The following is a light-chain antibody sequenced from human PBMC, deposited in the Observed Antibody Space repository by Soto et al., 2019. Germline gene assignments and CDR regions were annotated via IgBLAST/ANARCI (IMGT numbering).Light chain of an antibody. Sequence: QSVLTQPPSVSGAPGQRVTISCSGSSSNIGADNDVHWYQQVSGTAPKLLIYGNNNRPSGVPDRFSASKSGTSASVAITGLQAEDEADYYCQSYDSSLSTHVFGTGTKLTVL. CDR1: SSNIGADND. CDR3: QSYDSSLSTHV. CDR2: GNN. V-gene: IGLV1-40*01. J-gene: IGLJ1*01.